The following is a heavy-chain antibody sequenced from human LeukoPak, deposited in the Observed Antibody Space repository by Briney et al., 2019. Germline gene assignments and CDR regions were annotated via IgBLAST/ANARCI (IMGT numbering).Heavy chain of an antibody. CDR3: ARGARDGTYYYYYMDV. CDR2: INPNSGGT. J-gene: IGHJ6*03. V-gene: IGHV1-2*02. D-gene: IGHD1-1*01. Sequence: GASVKVSCKASGYTFTSYDINWVRQPTGQGLEWMGWINPNSGGTNYAQKFQGRVTMTRDTSISTAYMELSRLRSDDTAVYYCARGARDGTYYYYYMDVWGKGTTVTVSS. CDR1: GYTFTSYD.